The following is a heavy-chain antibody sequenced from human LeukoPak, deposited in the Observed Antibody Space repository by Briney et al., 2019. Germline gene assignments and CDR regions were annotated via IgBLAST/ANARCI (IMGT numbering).Heavy chain of an antibody. V-gene: IGHV3-48*03. CDR1: GFDLSTYE. CDR2: ITISGRTK. CDR3: ARGDPHADL. Sequence: GGSLRLSCAASGFDLSTYEMNWVRQAPGKGLEWIADITISGRTKNYADSVKGRFTISRDNARTSLYLQMNSLRVEDTGVYYCARGDPHADLWGQGTLVTVS. J-gene: IGHJ5*02.